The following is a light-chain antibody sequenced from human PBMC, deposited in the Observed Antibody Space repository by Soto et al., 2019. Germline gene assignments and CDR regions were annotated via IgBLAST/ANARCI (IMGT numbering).Light chain of an antibody. CDR1: HNVDKF. J-gene: IGKJ5*01. CDR3: QQRKNWPPIT. CDR2: DSS. V-gene: IGKV3-11*01. Sequence: EIDLTQSPTTLSLSPGETATLSCRASHNVDKFLAWYQQRPGQPPRLLIFDSSNRATGIPVRFSGSGSGTVFTLTIGSLEPEDSAVYYCQQRKNWPPITFGQGTRLEI.